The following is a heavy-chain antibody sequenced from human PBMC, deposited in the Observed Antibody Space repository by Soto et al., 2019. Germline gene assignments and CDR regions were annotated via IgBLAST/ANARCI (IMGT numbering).Heavy chain of an antibody. Sequence: ASVKVSCKVSGYTLTELSMHLVRQAPGKGLEWMGGIDADDGDTIYAQKLQGRVTMTTDTSTSTAYMELRSLRSDDTAVYYCARDVVVAFNWFDPWGQGTLVTVSS. J-gene: IGHJ5*02. V-gene: IGHV1-24*01. CDR1: GYTLTELS. CDR3: ARDVVVAFNWFDP. D-gene: IGHD2-15*01. CDR2: IDADDGDT.